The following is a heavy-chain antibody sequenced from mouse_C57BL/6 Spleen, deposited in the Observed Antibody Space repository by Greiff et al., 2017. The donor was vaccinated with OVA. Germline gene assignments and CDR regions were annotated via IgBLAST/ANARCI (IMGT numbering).Heavy chain of an antibody. Sequence: EVKVVEPGAELVRPGASVKLSCTASGFNFTDYYMHWVKQRPEQGLEWIGRIDPEDGDTEYAPKFQGKATMTADTSSNTAYLQLSSLTSVDSGASCCAARITKDYFDYWGQGTTLTVSS. CDR1: GFNFTDYY. J-gene: IGHJ2*01. CDR3: AARITKDYFDY. CDR2: IDPEDGDT. V-gene: IGHV14-1*01. D-gene: IGHD1-1*01.